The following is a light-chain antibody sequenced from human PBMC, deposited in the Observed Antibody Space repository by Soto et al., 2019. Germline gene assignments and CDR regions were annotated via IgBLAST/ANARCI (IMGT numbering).Light chain of an antibody. CDR1: QDISKF. CDR3: KQYDNRPFT. CDR2: DAS. V-gene: IGKV1-33*01. Sequence: DIQMTQSPSSLSASVGDRVSFTCQASQDISKFLNWYQHKPGQAPSLLIYDASKSQFGVPSRFSGSGSGTYFTFTISSLQPEDNATYYCKQYDNRPFTFGPGTKVDVK. J-gene: IGKJ3*01.